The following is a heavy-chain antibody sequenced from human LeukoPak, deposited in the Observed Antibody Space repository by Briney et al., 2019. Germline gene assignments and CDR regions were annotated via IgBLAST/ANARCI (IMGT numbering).Heavy chain of an antibody. CDR3: ARMAAMVSPFDY. CDR2: INHSGST. V-gene: IGHV4-34*01. CDR1: GGSFSGYY. Sequence: SETLSLTCAVYGGSFSGYYWSWIRQPPGKGLEWIGEINHSGSTNYNPSLKSRVTISVDTSKNQFSLKLSSVTAADTAVYYCARMAAMVSPFDYWGQGTLVTVSS. D-gene: IGHD5-18*01. J-gene: IGHJ4*02.